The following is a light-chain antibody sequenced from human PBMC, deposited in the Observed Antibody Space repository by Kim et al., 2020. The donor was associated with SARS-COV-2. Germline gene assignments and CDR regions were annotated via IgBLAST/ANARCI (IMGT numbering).Light chain of an antibody. J-gene: IGKJ2*01. CDR1: QSISSW. V-gene: IGKV1-5*03. Sequence: SASVGDRVNITCRASQSISSWLAWYQQKPGKAPKLLIYKASSVESGVPSRFSGSGSGTEFTLTISSLQPDDFATYYCQQYNSYPYTFGQGTKLEI. CDR2: KAS. CDR3: QQYNSYPYT.